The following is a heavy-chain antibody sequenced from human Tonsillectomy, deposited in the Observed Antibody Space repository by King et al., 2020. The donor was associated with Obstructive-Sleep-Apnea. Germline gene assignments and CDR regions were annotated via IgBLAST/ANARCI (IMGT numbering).Heavy chain of an antibody. CDR3: AKDSMDYDTLTGPVDY. D-gene: IGHD3-9*01. Sequence: VQLVESGGDLVQPGGSLRLSCAASGFTFRSYAMSWVRQAAGEGLEWVSGLSGNGGITDYADSVKGRFTISRDNSKNTVYLQMNSLRAEDTAVYYCAKDSMDYDTLTGPVDYWGQGTLVTVSS. V-gene: IGHV3-23*04. CDR2: LSGNGGIT. CDR1: GFTFRSYA. J-gene: IGHJ4*02.